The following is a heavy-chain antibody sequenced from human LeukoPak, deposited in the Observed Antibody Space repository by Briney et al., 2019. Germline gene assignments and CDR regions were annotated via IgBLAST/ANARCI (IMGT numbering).Heavy chain of an antibody. CDR3: ARDFPTGD. CDR2: ISSSSSYI. Sequence: EFVSSISSSSSYIYYADSVKRRFTISRDNAKNSLYLQMNSLRAEDTAVYYCARDFPTGDWGQGTLVTVSS. D-gene: IGHD7-27*01. J-gene: IGHJ4*02. V-gene: IGHV3-21*01.